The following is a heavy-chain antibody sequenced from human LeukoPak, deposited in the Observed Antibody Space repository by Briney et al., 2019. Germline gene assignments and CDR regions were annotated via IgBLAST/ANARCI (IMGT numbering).Heavy chain of an antibody. V-gene: IGHV1-46*01. J-gene: IGHJ4*02. D-gene: IGHD2-21*02. CDR2: INPTGGST. Sequence: ASVKVSCKASGYIFTSYYIHWVRQAPGEGLEWMGIINPTGGSTSYAQKFQGRVTMTRDTSTSTVYMELRSLRSEDTAVYYCARDHYHKIHSVMVTAPDYWGQGTLVTVSS. CDR3: ARDHYHKIHSVMVTAPDY. CDR1: GYIFTSYY.